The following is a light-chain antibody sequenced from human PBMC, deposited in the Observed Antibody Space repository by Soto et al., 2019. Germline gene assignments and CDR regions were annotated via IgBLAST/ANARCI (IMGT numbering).Light chain of an antibody. CDR1: HSVDSR. Sequence: EKVMTQSPATLSMSPGDRATLSCRASHSVDSRLAWYQQKPGQSPRLLIYDASTRATGLPARFSGSGPGTEFTLTISSLQSEDFAVYYCQHYTNWPLTFGGGTKV. CDR3: QHYTNWPLT. CDR2: DAS. V-gene: IGKV3-15*01. J-gene: IGKJ4*01.